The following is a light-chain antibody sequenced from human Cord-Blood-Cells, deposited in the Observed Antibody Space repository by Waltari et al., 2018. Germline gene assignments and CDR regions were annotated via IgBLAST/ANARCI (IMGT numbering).Light chain of an antibody. Sequence: IVLMQSPGTLSLSVGERATLSCRASQSVSSSYLAWYQQKPGQAPRLLIYCASSRATGIPDMFSGSGSGTDFTLTISRLEPEDFAVYYRQQYVISITFGQGTRLEIK. J-gene: IGKJ5*01. CDR3: QQYVISIT. V-gene: IGKV3-20*01. CDR1: QSVSSSY. CDR2: CAS.